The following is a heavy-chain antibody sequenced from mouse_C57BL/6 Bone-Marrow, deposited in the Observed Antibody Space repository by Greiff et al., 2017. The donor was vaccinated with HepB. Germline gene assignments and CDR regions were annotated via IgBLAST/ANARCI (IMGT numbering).Heavy chain of an antibody. Sequence: QVQLKESGAELARPGASVKMSCKASGYTFTSYTMHWVKQRPGQGLEWIGYINPSSGYTKYNQKFKDKATLTADKSSSTAYMQLSRLTSEDSAVYYCVYYSWFAYWGQGTLVTVSA. CDR1: GYTFTSYT. D-gene: IGHD1-1*01. V-gene: IGHV1-4*01. J-gene: IGHJ3*01. CDR2: INPSSGYT. CDR3: VYYSWFAY.